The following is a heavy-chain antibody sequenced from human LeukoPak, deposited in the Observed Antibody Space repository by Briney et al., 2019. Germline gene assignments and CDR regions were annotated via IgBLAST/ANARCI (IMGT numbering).Heavy chain of an antibody. D-gene: IGHD3-9*01. CDR1: GYTFTSYG. J-gene: IGHJ3*02. CDR2: ISAYNGNT. V-gene: IGHV1-18*01. CDR3: ARGLRYFDWLFRRTDRIAFDI. Sequence: ASVKVSCKASGYTFTSYGISWVRQAPGQGLEWMGWISAYNGNTNYAQKLQGRVIMTTDTSTSTAYMELRSLRSDDTAVYYCARGLRYFDWLFRRTDRIAFDIWGQGTMVTVSS.